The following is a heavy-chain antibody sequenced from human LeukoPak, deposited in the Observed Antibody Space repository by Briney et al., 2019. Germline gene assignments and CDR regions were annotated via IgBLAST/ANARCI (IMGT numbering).Heavy chain of an antibody. V-gene: IGHV1-18*01. CDR1: GYTFTSYG. Sequence: ASVKVSCKASGYTFTSYGISWVRQAPGQGPEWMGWISAYNGNTNYAQKLQGRVTMTTDTSTSTAYMELRSLRSDDTAVYYCARWGPPYDFWSGYSLAYYYYYMDVWGKGTTVTVSS. CDR2: ISAYNGNT. D-gene: IGHD3-3*01. CDR3: ARWGPPYDFWSGYSLAYYYYYMDV. J-gene: IGHJ6*03.